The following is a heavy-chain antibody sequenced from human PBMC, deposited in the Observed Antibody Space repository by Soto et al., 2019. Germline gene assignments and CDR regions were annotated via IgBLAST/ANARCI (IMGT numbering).Heavy chain of an antibody. V-gene: IGHV1-2*04. D-gene: IGHD3-10*01. CDR3: ARDPGTGGSITMVRGPDYYMDV. CDR1: GYTFTGYY. J-gene: IGHJ6*03. CDR2: INPNSGGT. Sequence: QVQLVQSGAEVKKPGASVKVSCKASGYTFTGYYMHWVRQAPGQGLEWMGWINPNSGGTNYAQKFQGWVTMTRDTSISTAYMELSRLRSDDTAVYYCARDPGTGGSITMVRGPDYYMDVWGKGTTVTVSS.